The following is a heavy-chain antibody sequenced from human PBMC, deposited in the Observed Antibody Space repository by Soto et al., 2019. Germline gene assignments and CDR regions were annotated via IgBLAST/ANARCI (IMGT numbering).Heavy chain of an antibody. CDR2: MNPNSGNT. D-gene: IGHD5-12*01. V-gene: IGHV1-8*01. J-gene: IGHJ4*02. CDR3: ARVMRWLQGQFEY. Sequence: ASVKVYCKASVYTFTSYDINCLRQATGQGLERMGWMNPNSGNTGYAQKFQGRVTMTRNTSRSTADMELSRLRSEDTAVYYCARVMRWLQGQFEYWGQGTLVTVSS. CDR1: VYTFTSYD.